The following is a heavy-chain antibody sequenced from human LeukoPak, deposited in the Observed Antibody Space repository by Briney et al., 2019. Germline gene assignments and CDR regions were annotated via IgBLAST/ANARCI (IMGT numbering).Heavy chain of an antibody. CDR1: AGSISSYY. CDR3: ARVDEGGYYYYGMDV. J-gene: IGHJ6*02. Sequence: SETLSLTCTVSAGSISSYYWSWIRQPPGKGLEWIGYIYSSGSTNYNPSLKSRVTISVDTSKNQFTLKLSSVTAADTAVYYCARVDEGGYYYYGMDVWGQGTTVTVSS. D-gene: IGHD3-16*01. CDR2: IYSSGST. V-gene: IGHV4-59*01.